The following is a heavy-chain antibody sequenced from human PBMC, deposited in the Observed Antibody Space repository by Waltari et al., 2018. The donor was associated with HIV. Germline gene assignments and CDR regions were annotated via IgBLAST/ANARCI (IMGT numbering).Heavy chain of an antibody. CDR3: ARGVAAVH. J-gene: IGHJ4*02. CDR2: IYYSGST. CDR1: GGSISSSSYY. D-gene: IGHD6-13*01. Sequence: QLQLQESGPGLVKPSETLSLTCTVSGGSISSSSYYWGWIRKPPGKGLEWIGSIYYSGSTYYNPSLKSRVTISVDTSKNQFSLKLSSVTAADTAVYYCARGVAAVHWGQGTLVTVSS. V-gene: IGHV4-39*07.